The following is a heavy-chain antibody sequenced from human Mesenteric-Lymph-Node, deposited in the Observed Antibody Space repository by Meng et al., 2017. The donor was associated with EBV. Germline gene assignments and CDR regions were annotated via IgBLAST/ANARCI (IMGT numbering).Heavy chain of an antibody. CDR2: ISYDGVIT. CDR1: GFTFTSFG. D-gene: IGHD1-26*01. J-gene: IGHJ4*02. V-gene: IGHV3-30*18. Sequence: QVQLVGSGXGVVQRGGCLRLSCAASGFTFTSFGIHCVRQSPGKGLEWLAIISYDGVITYYGDSVKGRFTISRDNSKYTLYLQMNSLRSEDSAMYYCAKDEVGVGATDFDNWGQGTLVTVAS. CDR3: AKDEVGVGATDFDN.